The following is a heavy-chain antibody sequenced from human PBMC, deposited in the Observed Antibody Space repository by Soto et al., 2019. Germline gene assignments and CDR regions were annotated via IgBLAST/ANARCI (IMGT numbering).Heavy chain of an antibody. J-gene: IGHJ6*02. CDR3: AKGDSSGYEGGDYYYYGMDV. CDR2: IPYDGSNK. V-gene: IGHV3-30*18. Sequence: PGGSLRLSCAASGFTFSSYGMHWVRQAPGKGLEWVAVIPYDGSNKYYADSVKGRFTISRDNSKNTLYLQMNSLRAEDTAVYYCAKGDSSGYEGGDYYYYGMDVWGQGTTVTVSS. CDR1: GFTFSSYG. D-gene: IGHD3-22*01.